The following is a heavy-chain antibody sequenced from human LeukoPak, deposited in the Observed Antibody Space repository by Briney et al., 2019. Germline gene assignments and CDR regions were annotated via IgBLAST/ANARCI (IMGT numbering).Heavy chain of an antibody. Sequence: GSLKILCCGSGYFFVSYSYVSVRHLAREGLQEMVIVYPGDSDTRYSPSFPGQVTISADKSISTAYLQWRSLKASDTAMYYCARRGRAPYREFDYWGEGTLVTVSS. CDR1: GYFFVSYS. CDR2: VYPGDSDT. CDR3: ARRGRAPYREFDY. J-gene: IGHJ4*02. D-gene: IGHD1-26*01. V-gene: IGHV5-51*01.